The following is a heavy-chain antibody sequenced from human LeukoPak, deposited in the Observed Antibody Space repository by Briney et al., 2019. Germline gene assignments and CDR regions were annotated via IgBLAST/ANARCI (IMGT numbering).Heavy chain of an antibody. Sequence: PGGSLRLSCSDSGFTFSSYAMICVRQAPGKGLEWVSVICDNGGSTYYADSVKGRFIISRDNSRDTVYLQMNSLRAEDTAVYYCAHGLRASDWSRDDWGQGTLVSVSS. J-gene: IGHJ4*02. V-gene: IGHV3-23*01. CDR2: ICDNGGST. D-gene: IGHD3-9*01. CDR1: GFTFSSYA. CDR3: AHGLRASDWSRDD.